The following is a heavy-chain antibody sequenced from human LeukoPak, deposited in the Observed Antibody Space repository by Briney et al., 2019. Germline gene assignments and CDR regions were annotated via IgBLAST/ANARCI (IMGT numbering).Heavy chain of an antibody. J-gene: IGHJ3*02. D-gene: IGHD3-22*01. V-gene: IGHV3-23*01. CDR1: GFTFSSYA. CDR2: ISGSGGST. CDR3: AKWAPITMIVVVGDAFDI. Sequence: GGSLRLSCAASGFTFSSYAMSWVRQAPGKGLEWVSAISGSGGSTYYADSVKGRFTISRDNSKNTLSVQMNSLRAGDTAVYFCAKWAPITMIVVVGDAFDIWGQGTMVTVSS.